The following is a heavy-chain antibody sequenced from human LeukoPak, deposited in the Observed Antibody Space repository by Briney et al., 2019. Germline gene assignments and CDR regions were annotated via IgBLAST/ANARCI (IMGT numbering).Heavy chain of an antibody. J-gene: IGHJ4*02. CDR3: ARYSSSFSPGGYYFDY. Sequence: SVKVSCKASGGTFSSYAISWVRQAPGQGLEWMGGIIPIFGTANYAQKFQGRVTITTDESTSTAYMELSSLRSEDTAVYYCARYSSSFSPGGYYFDYWGQGTLVTVSS. V-gene: IGHV1-69*05. CDR2: IIPIFGTA. CDR1: GGTFSSYA. D-gene: IGHD6-6*01.